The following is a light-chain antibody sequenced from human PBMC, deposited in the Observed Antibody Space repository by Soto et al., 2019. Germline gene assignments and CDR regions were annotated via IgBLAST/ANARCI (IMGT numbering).Light chain of an antibody. CDR1: QSVSSSY. J-gene: IGKJ2*01. Sequence: EIVLTQSPGTLSLSPGERATLSCRASQSVSSSYLAGYQQKPGQAPRLLIYGASSRATGIPDRFSGSGSGTDFTLTISRLEPEDFGVYYCQQYGSSTGYTFGQGTKLEIK. V-gene: IGKV3-20*01. CDR3: QQYGSSTGYT. CDR2: GAS.